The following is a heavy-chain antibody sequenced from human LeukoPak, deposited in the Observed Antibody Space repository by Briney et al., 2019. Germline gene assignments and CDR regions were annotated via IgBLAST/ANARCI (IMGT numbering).Heavy chain of an antibody. CDR3: ARGEEAHSSSPPYEY. CDR2: IYTSGNT. J-gene: IGHJ4*02. V-gene: IGHV4-4*07. Sequence: SETLSLTCTVSGGSISSYYWSWIRQPAGKGLEWIGRIYTSGNTNYNPSLKSRVAISVDTSKNQFSLKLSSVTAADTAVYYCARGEEAHSSSPPYEYWGQGTLVTVSS. D-gene: IGHD6-19*01. CDR1: GGSISSYY.